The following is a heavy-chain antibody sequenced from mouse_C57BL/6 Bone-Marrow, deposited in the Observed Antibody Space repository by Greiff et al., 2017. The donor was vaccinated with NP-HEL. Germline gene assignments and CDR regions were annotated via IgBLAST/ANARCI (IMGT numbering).Heavy chain of an antibody. CDR1: GYTFTDYY. Sequence: EVQLQQSGPVLVKPGASVKMSCKASGYTFTDYYMNWVKQSHGKSLEWIGVINPYNGGTSYNQKIKGQATLTVDKSSSTAYMELNSLTSEDAAVYYCAIYYSNSGLAYWGQGTLVTVSA. CDR3: AIYYSNSGLAY. D-gene: IGHD2-5*01. CDR2: INPYNGGT. V-gene: IGHV1-19*01. J-gene: IGHJ3*01.